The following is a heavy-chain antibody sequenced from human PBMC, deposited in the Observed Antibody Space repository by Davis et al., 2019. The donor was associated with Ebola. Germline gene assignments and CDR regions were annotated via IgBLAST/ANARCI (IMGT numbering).Heavy chain of an antibody. Sequence: AASVKVSCKASGYTFSNYAINWVRQATGQGLEWMGWMSPNSGDTGYAQKFQGRVTMTRNTSISTAYMELSSLRSEDTAVYYRAREGTGDGFIYYYGMDVWGQGTTVTVSS. J-gene: IGHJ6*02. CDR2: MSPNSGDT. V-gene: IGHV1-8*01. CDR1: GYTFSNYA. CDR3: AREGTGDGFIYYYGMDV. D-gene: IGHD1-1*01.